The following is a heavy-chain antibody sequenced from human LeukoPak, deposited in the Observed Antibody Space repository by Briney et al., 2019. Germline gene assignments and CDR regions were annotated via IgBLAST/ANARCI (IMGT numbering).Heavy chain of an antibody. CDR1: GFTFSNYG. V-gene: IGHV3-30*18. D-gene: IGHD6-19*01. Sequence: QTGGSLRLSCAASGFTFSNYGMHWVRQAPGKGLEWVTVISPDGSSQFYADSVKGRFTISRDNSKNTLYLQMNSLRAEDTAVYYCAKDIIGSGSVNWFDPWGQGTLVTVSS. CDR3: AKDIIGSGSVNWFDP. J-gene: IGHJ5*02. CDR2: ISPDGSSQ.